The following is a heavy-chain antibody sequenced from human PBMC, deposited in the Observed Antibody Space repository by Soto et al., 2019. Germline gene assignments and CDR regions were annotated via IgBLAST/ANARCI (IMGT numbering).Heavy chain of an antibody. CDR1: GYNFTRYW. CDR3: ARGDFYFDY. Sequence: EVQLVQSGAEVKKPGESLKISCESSGYNFTRYWIGWVRQMPEKGLEWIGIIYPGDSDTRYSPSFQGQVTISADKSISTAYLQWNSLNASDTAKYYCARGDFYFDYWGQGILVTVSS. CDR2: IYPGDSDT. J-gene: IGHJ4*02. V-gene: IGHV5-51*01. D-gene: IGHD2-21*01.